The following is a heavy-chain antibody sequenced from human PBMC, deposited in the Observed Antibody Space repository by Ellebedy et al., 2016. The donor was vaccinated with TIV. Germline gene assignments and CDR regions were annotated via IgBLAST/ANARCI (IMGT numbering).Heavy chain of an antibody. Sequence: VSLRLSXSVSGDSIGSSSQYWDWIRQPPGGGLEWIGNISFSGYTHYNPSLKSRVKMSVDMSKNQFSLRLSPVTAADTAVYYCASGGGYLDYWGQGALVTVSS. CDR1: GDSIGSSSQY. CDR2: ISFSGYT. V-gene: IGHV4-39*07. J-gene: IGHJ4*02. D-gene: IGHD3-16*01. CDR3: ASGGGYLDY.